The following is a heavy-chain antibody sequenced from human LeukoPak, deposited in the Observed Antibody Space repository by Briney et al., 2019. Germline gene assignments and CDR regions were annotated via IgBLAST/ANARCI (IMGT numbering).Heavy chain of an antibody. J-gene: IGHJ5*02. CDR2: ISSNGGST. Sequence: GGSLRLSCSASGFTFSNYAMHWVRQAPGKGLEYVSAISSNGGSTYYADSVKGRFTISRDDSKNTLYLQMSSLRAEDTAVYYCLKDRSGYSSSWYGRWNWFDPWGQGTLVTVSS. CDR1: GFTFSNYA. CDR3: LKDRSGYSSSWYGRWNWFDP. V-gene: IGHV3-64D*06. D-gene: IGHD6-13*01.